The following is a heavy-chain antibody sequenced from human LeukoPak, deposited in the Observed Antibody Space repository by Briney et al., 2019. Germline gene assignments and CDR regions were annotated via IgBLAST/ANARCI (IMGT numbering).Heavy chain of an antibody. V-gene: IGHV3-30-3*01. J-gene: IGHJ4*02. Sequence: PGGSLRLPCVASGFTFSNYVIHWVRQAPGKGLEWVAVISHDGNNKYYADSVKGRFTISRDNSKNTLYLQMNSLRAEDTAVYYCARDLGTKITMVWGILGYWGQGTLVTVSS. CDR2: ISHDGNNK. CDR3: ARDLGTKITMVWGILGY. CDR1: GFTFSNYV. D-gene: IGHD3-10*01.